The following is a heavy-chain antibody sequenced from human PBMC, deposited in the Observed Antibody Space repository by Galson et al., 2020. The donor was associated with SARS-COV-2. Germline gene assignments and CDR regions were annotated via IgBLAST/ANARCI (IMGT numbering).Heavy chain of an antibody. D-gene: IGHD2-2*01. CDR2: ISSNGETS. CDR3: LSYSSTRQNH. Sequence: GEPLKISCSASGFIFSDYAMHWVRKAPGKGLEYVSAISSNGETSFYADSVNGRFTMSRDNSKNMFYLQMTALRLEDTAFYFCLSYSSTRQNHWGQGTLVTVSS. J-gene: IGHJ5*02. V-gene: IGHV3-64D*06. CDR1: GFIFSDYA.